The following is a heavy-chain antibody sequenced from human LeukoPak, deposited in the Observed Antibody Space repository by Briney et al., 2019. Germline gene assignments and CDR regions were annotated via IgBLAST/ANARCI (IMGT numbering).Heavy chain of an antibody. V-gene: IGHV3-30*02. CDR3: AKDRCSNGIGCYYYYMDV. Sequence: GGSLRLSCAASGFTFSSYGMHWVRQAPGKGLEWVAYIQYDGSNEQYADSVKGRFSVSRDSSKNILYLQLNSLRAEDTAVYYCAKDRCSNGIGCYYYYMDVWGKGTTVTISS. CDR1: GFTFSSYG. CDR2: IQYDGSNE. D-gene: IGHD2-8*01. J-gene: IGHJ6*03.